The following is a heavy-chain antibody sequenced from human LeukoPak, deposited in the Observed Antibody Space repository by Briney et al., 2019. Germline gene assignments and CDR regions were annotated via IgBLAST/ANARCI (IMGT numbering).Heavy chain of an antibody. CDR3: AIGGDSSTSCYRCFNY. CDR2: IYSDDSDT. CDR1: GYRFTSYW. J-gene: IGHJ4*02. D-gene: IGHD2-2*01. Sequence: GESLKISCKGSGYRFTSYWIGWVRQMPGKGLEWMGNIYSDDSDTRYSPSFQGQVTISADKSISTAYLQWSSLKASETAMYYCAIGGDSSTSCYRCFNYWGQGTLVTVSS. V-gene: IGHV5-51*01.